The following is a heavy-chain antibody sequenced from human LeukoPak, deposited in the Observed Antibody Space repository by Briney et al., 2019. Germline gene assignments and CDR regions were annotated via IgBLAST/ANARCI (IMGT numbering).Heavy chain of an antibody. CDR3: ARDGTGYYGSSGYYYFDY. CDR2: ISSSSSTI. J-gene: IGHJ4*02. V-gene: IGHV3-48*01. D-gene: IGHD3-22*01. CDR1: GFTFSTYN. Sequence: GGSLRLSCAASGFTFSTYNMNWVRQTPGKGLEWVSYISSSSSTIYYAGSVKGRFTISRDNAKNSLYLQMNSLRAADTGVYYCARDGTGYYGSSGYYYFDYWGQGTLVTVSS.